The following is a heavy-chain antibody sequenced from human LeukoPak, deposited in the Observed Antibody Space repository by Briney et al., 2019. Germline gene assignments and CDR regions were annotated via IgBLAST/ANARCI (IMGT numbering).Heavy chain of an antibody. V-gene: IGHV3-7*01. CDR3: ARRVFWSGYGGGDAFDI. J-gene: IGHJ3*02. D-gene: IGHD3-3*01. Sequence: PGGSLRLSCAASGFTFSSYWMSWVRQAPGKGLEWVANIKQDGSEKYYVDSVKGRFTISRDNAKNSLYLQMNSLRAEDTAVYYCARRVFWSGYGGGDAFDIWGQGTMVTVSS. CDR1: GFTFSSYW. CDR2: IKQDGSEK.